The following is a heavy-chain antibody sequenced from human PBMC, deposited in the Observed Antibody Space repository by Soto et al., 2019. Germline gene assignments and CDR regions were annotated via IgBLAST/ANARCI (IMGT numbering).Heavy chain of an antibody. D-gene: IGHD6-13*01. CDR2: ISYDGSNK. CDR1: GFTFSSYG. V-gene: IGHV3-30*18. CDR3: AKDVGGSSCCYFDC. J-gene: IGHJ4*02. Sequence: GGSLRLSCAASGFTFSSYGMHWVRQAPGKGLEWVAVISYDGSNKYYADSVKGRFTISRDNSKNTLYLQMNSLRAEDTAVYYCAKDVGGSSCCYFDCWGQGTLVTVSS.